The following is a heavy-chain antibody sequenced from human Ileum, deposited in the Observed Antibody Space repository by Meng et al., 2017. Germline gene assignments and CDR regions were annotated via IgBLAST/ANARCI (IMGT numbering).Heavy chain of an antibody. Sequence: QVQLVHVGAELFNPSESLALTCELDGVSLTAYCWSWLRRTPRRGLGWSGEINHGGTTNYNPSLKSRVTISIDTSRDQFSLKLTSVTAADTAVYYCARVELRGDTRDSCGLDHWGQGTLVTVSS. CDR2: INHGGTT. D-gene: IGHD3-22*01. V-gene: IGHV4-34*01. CDR3: ARVELRGDTRDSCGLDH. CDR1: GVSLTAYC. J-gene: IGHJ4*02.